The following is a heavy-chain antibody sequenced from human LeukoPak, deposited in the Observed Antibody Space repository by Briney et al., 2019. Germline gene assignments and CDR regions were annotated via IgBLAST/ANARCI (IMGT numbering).Heavy chain of an antibody. V-gene: IGHV7-4-1*02. J-gene: IGHJ4*02. CDR3: ARDRSSSGLYYFDY. Sequence: ASVKVSCKASGYTFISYAMNWVRQAPGQGLEWMGWINTNTGNPTYAQGFTGRFVFSLDTSVSTAYLQISSLKAEDTAVYYCARDRSSSGLYYFDYWGQGTLVTVSS. CDR2: INTNTGNP. CDR1: GYTFISYA. D-gene: IGHD6-19*01.